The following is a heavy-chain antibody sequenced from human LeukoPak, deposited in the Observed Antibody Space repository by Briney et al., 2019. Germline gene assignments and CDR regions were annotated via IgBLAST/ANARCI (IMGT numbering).Heavy chain of an antibody. CDR3: ARVLDYGGNVY. J-gene: IGHJ4*02. CDR2: IIPIFGTA. D-gene: IGHD4-23*01. CDR1: GGTFSSYA. V-gene: IGHV1-69*06. Sequence: GASVKVSCKASGGTFSSYAISWVRQAPGQGLEWMGGIIPIFGTANYAQKFQGRVTITADKSTSTAYMELSSLRSEDTAVYYCARVLDYGGNVYWGQGTLVTVSS.